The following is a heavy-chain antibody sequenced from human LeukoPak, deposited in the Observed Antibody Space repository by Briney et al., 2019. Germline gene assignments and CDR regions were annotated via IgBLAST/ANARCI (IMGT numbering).Heavy chain of an antibody. J-gene: IGHJ4*02. Sequence: GGSLRLSCATSGFIFSSYWMCWVRQAPGKGLEWVANIKSDGSEQYYGDSVKGRFTISRDNAKNSLYLQMNSLRVEDTAVYYCARGELWLGHWGQGSLVTVYS. D-gene: IGHD5-18*01. V-gene: IGHV3-7*01. CDR2: IKSDGSEQ. CDR3: ARGELWLGH. CDR1: GFIFSSYW.